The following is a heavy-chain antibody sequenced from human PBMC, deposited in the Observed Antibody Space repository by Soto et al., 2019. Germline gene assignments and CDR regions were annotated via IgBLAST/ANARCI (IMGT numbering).Heavy chain of an antibody. V-gene: IGHV3-30*18. J-gene: IGHJ6*02. Sequence: QVQLVESGGGVVQPGRSLRLSCAASGFTFSSYGMHWVRQAPGKGLEWVAVISYDGNNKYYTDSVKSRFTISRDNSKNKMYLPMTSLRAKNMDVYYCAKQQLDPTLWGMDVWGQGTTVTVSS. CDR3: AKQQLDPTLWGMDV. CDR2: ISYDGNNK. CDR1: GFTFSSYG. D-gene: IGHD6-13*01.